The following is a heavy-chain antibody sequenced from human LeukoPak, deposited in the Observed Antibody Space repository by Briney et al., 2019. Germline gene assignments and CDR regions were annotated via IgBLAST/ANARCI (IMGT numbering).Heavy chain of an antibody. CDR2: IYTSGST. CDR3: SRGGTVTNFGY. D-gene: IGHD4-17*01. Sequence: SETLSLTCTVSGGSISSSSYYWGWIRQPAGKGLEWIGRIYTSGSTNYNPSLKSRVTISIDTSKNHFSLKLSSVTAADTAVYYCSRGGTVTNFGYWGQGTLVTVSS. V-gene: IGHV4-61*02. J-gene: IGHJ4*02. CDR1: GGSISSSSYY.